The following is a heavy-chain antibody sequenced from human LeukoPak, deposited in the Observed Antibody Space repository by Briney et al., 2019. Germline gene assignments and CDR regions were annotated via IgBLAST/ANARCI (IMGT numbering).Heavy chain of an antibody. CDR2: ISGSGGST. CDR3: ARDHATYYYDSSGYYDY. CDR1: GFTFSSYA. Sequence: GGSLRLSCAASGFTFSSYAMSWLRQAPGKGLEWVSAISGSGGSTYYADSVKGRFTISRDNSKNTLYLQMNSLRAEDTAVYYCARDHATYYYDSSGYYDYWGQGTLVTVSS. V-gene: IGHV3-23*01. J-gene: IGHJ4*02. D-gene: IGHD3-22*01.